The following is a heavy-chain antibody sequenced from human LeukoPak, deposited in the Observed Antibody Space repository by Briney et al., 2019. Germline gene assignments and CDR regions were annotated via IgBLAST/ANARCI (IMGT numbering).Heavy chain of an antibody. CDR3: AKDLLGGDSGSYYEVGELGMDV. CDR2: ISYDGSNK. V-gene: IGHV3-30*18. CDR1: GFTFSTYW. D-gene: IGHD1-26*01. Sequence: PGGSLRLSCAASGFTFSTYWMHWVRQAPGKGLEWVAVISYDGSNKYYADSVKGRFTISRDKSKNTLYLRMNSLRAEDTAVYYCAKDLLGGDSGSYYEVGELGMDVWGQGTTVTVSS. J-gene: IGHJ6*02.